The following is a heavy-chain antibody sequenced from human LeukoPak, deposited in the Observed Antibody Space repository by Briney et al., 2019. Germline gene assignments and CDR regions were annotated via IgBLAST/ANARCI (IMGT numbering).Heavy chain of an antibody. D-gene: IGHD5-24*01. CDR2: IIPIFGTA. V-gene: IGHV1-69*05. CDR1: GGTFSSYA. Sequence: SVKVSCKAPGGTFSSYAISWVRQAPGQGLEWMGGIIPIFGTANYAQKFQGRVTITTDESTSTAYMELSSLRSEDTAVYYCARIRDYYYYMDVWGKGTTVTVSS. CDR3: ARIRDYYYYMDV. J-gene: IGHJ6*03.